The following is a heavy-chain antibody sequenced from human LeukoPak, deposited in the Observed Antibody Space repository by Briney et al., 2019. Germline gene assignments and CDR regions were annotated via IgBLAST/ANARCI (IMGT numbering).Heavy chain of an antibody. CDR1: GYTFTSYG. CDR2: ISAYNGNT. D-gene: IGHD3-3*01. CDR3: ARDPHPHGDFWSGYLTNWFDP. Sequence: ASVKVSCKASGYTFTSYGISWVRQAPGQGLEWMGWISAYNGNTNYAQKLQGRVTMTTDTSTSTAYMELRSLRSDDTAVYYCARDPHPHGDFWSGYLTNWFDPWGQGTLVTVSS. J-gene: IGHJ5*02. V-gene: IGHV1-18*01.